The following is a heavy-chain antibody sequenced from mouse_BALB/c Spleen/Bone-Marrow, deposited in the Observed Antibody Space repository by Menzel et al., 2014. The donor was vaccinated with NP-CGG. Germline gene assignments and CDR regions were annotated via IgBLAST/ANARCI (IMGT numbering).Heavy chain of an antibody. Sequence: EVNVVESGAELVKPGASVKLSCTASGFNIKDTYMHWVKERPEQGLEWIGRIDPANGNTKYDPKFQGKATITADTSSNTAYLQLSSLTSEDPAVYYCVYGRDWYFDVWGAGTTVTVSS. CDR3: VYGRDWYFDV. D-gene: IGHD1-1*01. V-gene: IGHV14-3*02. CDR1: GFNIKDTY. J-gene: IGHJ1*01. CDR2: IDPANGNT.